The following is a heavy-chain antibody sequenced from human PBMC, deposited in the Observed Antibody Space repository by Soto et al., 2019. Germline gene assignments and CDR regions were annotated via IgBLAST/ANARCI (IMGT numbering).Heavy chain of an antibody. V-gene: IGHV4-34*01. Sequence: QVQLQQWGAGLLKPSETLSLTCAVYGGSFSGYYWSWIRQPPGKGLEWIGEINHSGSTNYNPSLMSRVTISVDTSKNPFSLKLSSVTAADTAVYYCARGRYDFWSGYFARGGYNWFDPWGQGTLDTVSS. CDR2: INHSGST. J-gene: IGHJ5*02. CDR1: GGSFSGYY. CDR3: ARGRYDFWSGYFARGGYNWFDP. D-gene: IGHD3-3*01.